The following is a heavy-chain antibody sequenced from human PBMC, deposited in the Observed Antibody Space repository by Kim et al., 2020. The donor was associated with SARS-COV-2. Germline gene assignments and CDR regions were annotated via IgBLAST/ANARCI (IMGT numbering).Heavy chain of an antibody. CDR3: ARDGYCSGGSCYNDAFDI. J-gene: IGHJ3*02. CDR2: INPSGGST. Sequence: ASVKVSCKASGYTFTSYYMHWVRQAPGQGLEWMGIINPSGGSTSYAQKFQGRVTMTRDTSTSTVYMELSSLRSEDTAVYYCARDGYCSGGSCYNDAFDIWGQGTMVTVSS. CDR1: GYTFTSYY. D-gene: IGHD2-15*01. V-gene: IGHV1-46*01.